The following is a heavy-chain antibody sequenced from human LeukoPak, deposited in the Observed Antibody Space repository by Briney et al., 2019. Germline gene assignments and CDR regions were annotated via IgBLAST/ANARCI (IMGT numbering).Heavy chain of an antibody. V-gene: IGHV1-18*01. Sequence: ASVKVSCKASGYTFTSYGISWVRQAPGQGLEWMGWISAYNGNTNYAQKFQGRVTITADKSTSTAYMELSSLRSEDTAVYYCARDPFADYWGQGTLVTVSS. CDR2: ISAYNGNT. CDR3: ARDPFADY. CDR1: GYTFTSYG. J-gene: IGHJ4*02.